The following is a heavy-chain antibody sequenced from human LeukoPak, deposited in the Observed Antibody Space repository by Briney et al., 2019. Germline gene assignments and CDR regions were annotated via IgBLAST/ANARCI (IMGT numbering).Heavy chain of an antibody. D-gene: IGHD4-23*01. V-gene: IGHV3-9*01. CDR3: AKTTSPGLHDYGGPFDL. Sequence: GGSLRLSCAASGFTFDDYAMHWVRQAPGKGLEWVSGISWNSGSIGYADSVKGRFTISRDNAKNSLYLQMNSLRAEDTALYYCAKTTSPGLHDYGGPFDLWGRGTLVTVSS. CDR1: GFTFDDYA. CDR2: ISWNSGSI. J-gene: IGHJ2*01.